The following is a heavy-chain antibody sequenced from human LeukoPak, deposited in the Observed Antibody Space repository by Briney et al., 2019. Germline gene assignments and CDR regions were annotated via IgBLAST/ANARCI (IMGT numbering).Heavy chain of an antibody. J-gene: IGHJ4*02. CDR2: IIPMFRTS. D-gene: IGHD3-22*01. CDR3: ARVSVDSGYYYLDF. Sequence: SVKVSCKASGGTFSSYTVTWVRQAPGQGLEWMGGIIPMFRTSNYAQKFQGRVTVTTDESTSTAYMELTSLRSEDTAVYYCARVSVDSGYYYLDFWGQRTLVTVSS. V-gene: IGHV1-69*05. CDR1: GGTFSSYT.